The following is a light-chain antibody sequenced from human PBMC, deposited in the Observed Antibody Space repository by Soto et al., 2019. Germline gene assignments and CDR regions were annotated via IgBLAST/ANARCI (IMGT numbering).Light chain of an antibody. CDR3: QQYGNSPRT. V-gene: IGKV3D-15*02. CDR1: QSVGTN. CDR2: GAS. J-gene: IGKJ4*01. Sequence: EVVMTQSPATLSMSPGERATLSCRASQSVGTNLAWYQQKPGQSPRLLMYGASTGATGIPARFSGSGSGTEFTLTISSLQSEDFALYYCQQYGNSPRTFGGGTKVDIK.